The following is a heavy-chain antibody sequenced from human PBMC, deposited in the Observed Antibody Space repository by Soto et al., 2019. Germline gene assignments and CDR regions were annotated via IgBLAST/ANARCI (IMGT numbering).Heavy chain of an antibody. D-gene: IGHD5-12*01. Sequence: GASVKVSCKASGVTFTRQDMRWVRQAPGQGLEWMGGIIPIFGTPQYAEKFQDRVTITADESTSTAYMELSSLTSEDTAVYYCATNEGRDGYSFDYWGQGILVIVSS. CDR3: ATNEGRDGYSFDY. CDR2: IIPIFGTP. CDR1: GVTFTRQD. V-gene: IGHV1-69*13. J-gene: IGHJ4*02.